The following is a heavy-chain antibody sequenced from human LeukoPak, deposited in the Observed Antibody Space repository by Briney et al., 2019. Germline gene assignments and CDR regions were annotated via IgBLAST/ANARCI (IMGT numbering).Heavy chain of an antibody. Sequence: PGGSLRLSCAASGFTFTNYDIHWVRQAPGEGLEWVAIISYDGRNKYYADSVKGRFTISRDNSKNTLYLQMNSLRAEDTAVYYCAKDGVGGYFDYWGQGNLVTVSS. D-gene: IGHD3-16*01. CDR1: GFTFTNYD. J-gene: IGHJ4*02. V-gene: IGHV3-30*18. CDR3: AKDGVGGYFDY. CDR2: ISYDGRNK.